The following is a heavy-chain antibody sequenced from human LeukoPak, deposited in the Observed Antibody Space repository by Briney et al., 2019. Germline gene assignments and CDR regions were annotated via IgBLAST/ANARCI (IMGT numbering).Heavy chain of an antibody. CDR1: GFTFSSFP. CDR3: ARVMSGSGSKYFDY. D-gene: IGHD3-10*01. J-gene: IGHJ4*02. Sequence: GGSLRLSYVASGFTFSSFPMHWVRQVPGKGLEYVSAISSTGETSYYANSVKDRFTISRDNSKNTLYLQMGSLRAEDMAVYYCARVMSGSGSKYFDYWGQGTLVTVSS. CDR2: ISSTGETS. V-gene: IGHV3-64*01.